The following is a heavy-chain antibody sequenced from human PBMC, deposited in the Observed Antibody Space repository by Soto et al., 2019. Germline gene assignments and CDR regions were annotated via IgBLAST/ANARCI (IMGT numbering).Heavy chain of an antibody. J-gene: IGHJ3*02. V-gene: IGHV3-23*01. Sequence: EVQLLESGGGLVQPGGSLRLSCAASGFTFGGYAMSWVRQAPGKGLEWVSAISGSGGSIYYADSVKGRFTISRDNSKNTLYLHMNSRRAEDTAVYYCAKGGIPVVIASDAFDIWGQGTMVTVSS. CDR2: ISGSGGSI. CDR1: GFTFGGYA. D-gene: IGHD2-21*01. CDR3: AKGGIPVVIASDAFDI.